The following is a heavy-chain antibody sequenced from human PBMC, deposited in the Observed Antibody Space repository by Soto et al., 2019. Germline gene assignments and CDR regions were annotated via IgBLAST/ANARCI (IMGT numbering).Heavy chain of an antibody. Sequence: IYRVLLAQKKRLEWVAVTRHDGSNTYYADSVRGRFTISRDNSNKMLYLQMNSLRAEDTAVYYCARDGVGTTTYFGYFDYWGQGTLVTVSS. D-gene: IGHD1-26*01. CDR2: TRHDGSNT. J-gene: IGHJ4*02. CDR3: ARDGVGTTTYFGYFDY. V-gene: IGHV3-33*07.